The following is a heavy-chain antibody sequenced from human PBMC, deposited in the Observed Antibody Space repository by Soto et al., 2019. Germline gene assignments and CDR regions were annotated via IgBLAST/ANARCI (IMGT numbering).Heavy chain of an antibody. V-gene: IGHV3-7*01. Sequence: PGGSLRLSCAASGFTFGSYWMSWVRQVPGKGLEWLGTIKRDSTEKKYVASVKGRFTMSRDNAQNSLYLQMDSLRAEDTAVYYCAGDSGYGSGGSVNHYLDYWGHGTLATVSS. CDR1: GFTFGSYW. CDR2: IKRDSTEK. D-gene: IGHD3-10*01. CDR3: AGDSGYGSGGSVNHYLDY. J-gene: IGHJ4*01.